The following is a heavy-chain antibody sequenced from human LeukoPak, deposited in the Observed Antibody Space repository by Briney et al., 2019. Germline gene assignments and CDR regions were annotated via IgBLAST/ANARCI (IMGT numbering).Heavy chain of an antibody. CDR2: ISGSGGST. J-gene: IGHJ6*03. CDR3: TKTKDTYGPSGYYYYMDV. Sequence: GGSLRLSCAASGFTFSSYAMSWVRQAPGKGLEWVSAISGSGGSTYYADSVKGRFTISRDNSKNTLYLQMNSLRAGDTAVFYCTKTKDTYGPSGYYYYMDVWGKGTTVSVSS. V-gene: IGHV3-23*01. CDR1: GFTFSSYA. D-gene: IGHD2-8*01.